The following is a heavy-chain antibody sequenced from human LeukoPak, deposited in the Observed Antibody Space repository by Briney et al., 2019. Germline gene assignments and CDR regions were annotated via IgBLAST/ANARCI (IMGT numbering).Heavy chain of an antibody. D-gene: IGHD3-3*01. CDR1: GGSVSSSSYY. V-gene: IGHV4-39*07. CDR2: INHSGST. J-gene: IGHJ5*02. CDR3: ARGLGYYDFWSGYSNWFDP. Sequence: PSETLSLTCTVSGGSVSSSSYYWGWIRQPPGKGLEWIGDINHSGSTNYNPSHKSRVTISVDTSKNQFSLKLSSVTAADAAVYYCARGLGYYDFWSGYSNWFDPWGQGTLVTVSS.